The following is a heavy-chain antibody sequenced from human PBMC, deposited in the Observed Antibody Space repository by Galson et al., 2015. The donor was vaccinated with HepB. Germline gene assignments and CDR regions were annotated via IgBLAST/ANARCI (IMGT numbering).Heavy chain of an antibody. D-gene: IGHD3-3*01. Sequence: SLRLSCAASGFIFDDYTMNWVRQAPGKGLEWVSLISWDGGSTYYADSVKGRFTISRDNGKNSLYLQMNSLRTEDTALYYCAKDISITVFGVLITGYGMDVWGQGTTVTVSS. CDR1: GFIFDDYT. CDR2: ISWDGGST. J-gene: IGHJ6*02. CDR3: AKDISITVFGVLITGYGMDV. V-gene: IGHV3-43*01.